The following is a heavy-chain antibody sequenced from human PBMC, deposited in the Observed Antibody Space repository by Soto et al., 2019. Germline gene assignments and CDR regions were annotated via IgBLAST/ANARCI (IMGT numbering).Heavy chain of an antibody. D-gene: IGHD3-22*01. CDR2: ISAYNGNT. CDR1: GYTFTSYG. V-gene: IGHV1-18*01. Sequence: PSVKVSCKASGYTFTSYGISWVRQAPGQGLEWMGWISAYNGNTNYAQKLQGRVTMTTDTSTSTAYMELRSLRSDDTAVYYCARFEYYYDSSGYYYFDYFDYWGQGTLVTVSS. J-gene: IGHJ4*02. CDR3: ARFEYYYDSSGYYYFDYFDY.